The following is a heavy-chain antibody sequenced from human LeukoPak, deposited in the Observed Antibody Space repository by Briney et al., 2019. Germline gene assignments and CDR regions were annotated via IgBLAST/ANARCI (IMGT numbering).Heavy chain of an antibody. D-gene: IGHD3-3*01. CDR3: ARGPVAVRFLEEAMIDP. J-gene: IGHJ5*02. Sequence: GRSLRLSCAASGFTFSSYAMHWVRQAPGKGLEWVAVISYDGSNKYYADSVKGRFTISRDNSKNTLYLQMNSLRAEDTAVYYCARGPVAVRFLEEAMIDPWGQGTLVTVSS. V-gene: IGHV3-30*04. CDR2: ISYDGSNK. CDR1: GFTFSSYA.